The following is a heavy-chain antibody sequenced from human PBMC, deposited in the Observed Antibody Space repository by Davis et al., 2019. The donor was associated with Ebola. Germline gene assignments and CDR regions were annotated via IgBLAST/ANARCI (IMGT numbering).Heavy chain of an antibody. J-gene: IGHJ4*02. CDR2: ISDSGGST. CDR1: GFTFSSYA. D-gene: IGHD6-19*01. Sequence: GESLKIPCAASGFTFSSYAMSWVRQAPGKGLQWVSSISDSGGSTYYADSVKGRFTISRDNSKNTLYLQMNSLRAEDTAVYYCARPESIAVAGTGFDYWGQGTLVTVSS. V-gene: IGHV3-23*01. CDR3: ARPESIAVAGTGFDY.